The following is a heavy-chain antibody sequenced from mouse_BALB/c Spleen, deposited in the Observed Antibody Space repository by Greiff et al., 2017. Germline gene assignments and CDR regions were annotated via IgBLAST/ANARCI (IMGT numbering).Heavy chain of an antibody. CDR1: GYTFSSYW. J-gene: IGHJ3*01. CDR3: ARRGYDGGFAY. Sequence: QVQLQQSGAELMKPGASVKISCKATGYTFSSYWIEWVKQRPGHGLEWIGEILPGSGSTNYNEKFKGKATFTADTSSNTAYMQLSSLTSEDSAVYYCARRGYDGGFAYWGQGTLVTVSA. D-gene: IGHD2-2*01. CDR2: ILPGSGST. V-gene: IGHV1-9*01.